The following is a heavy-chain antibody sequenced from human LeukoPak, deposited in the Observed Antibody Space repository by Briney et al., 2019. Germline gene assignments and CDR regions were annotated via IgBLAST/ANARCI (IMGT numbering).Heavy chain of an antibody. V-gene: IGHV3-11*04. CDR2: ISSRDSII. CDR3: AKALYSSTCDAFDI. J-gene: IGHJ3*02. CDR1: GFTFSDYY. D-gene: IGHD6-13*01. Sequence: SPGGSLRLSCAASGFTFSDYYMSWFRQAPGKGLEWVSYISSRDSIIWYADSVKGRFTISRDNAKNSLYPQMNSLRAEDTAVYYCAKALYSSTCDAFDIWGQGTMVTVSS.